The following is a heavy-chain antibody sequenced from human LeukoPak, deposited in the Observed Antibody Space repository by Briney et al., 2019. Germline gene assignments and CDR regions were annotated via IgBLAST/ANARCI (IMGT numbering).Heavy chain of an antibody. CDR2: ISYDGSNK. V-gene: IGHV3-30*04. Sequence: PGGSLRLSCAASGFTFSSYAMHWVRQAPGKGLEWVAVISYDGSNKYYADSVKGRFTISRDNSKNTLYLQMNSLRAEDTAVYYCAREYCSSTSCCLFYYYYYGMDVWGKGTTVTVSS. D-gene: IGHD2-2*01. CDR1: GFTFSSYA. CDR3: AREYCSSTSCCLFYYYYYGMDV. J-gene: IGHJ6*04.